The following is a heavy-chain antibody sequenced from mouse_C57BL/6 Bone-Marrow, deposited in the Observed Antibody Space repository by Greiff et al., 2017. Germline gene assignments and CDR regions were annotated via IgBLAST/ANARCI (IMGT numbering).Heavy chain of an antibody. D-gene: IGHD2-3*01. CDR3: ARHEDGDGYRAWFAY. CDR1: GYTFTEYT. J-gene: IGHJ3*01. CDR2: FYPGSGSI. V-gene: IGHV1-62-2*01. Sequence: VNLVESGAELVKPGASVKLSCKASGYTFTEYTIHWVKQRSGQGLEWIGWFYPGSGSIKYNEKFKDKATLTADKSSSTVYMELSRLTSEDSAVYFCARHEDGDGYRAWFAYWGQGTLVTVSA.